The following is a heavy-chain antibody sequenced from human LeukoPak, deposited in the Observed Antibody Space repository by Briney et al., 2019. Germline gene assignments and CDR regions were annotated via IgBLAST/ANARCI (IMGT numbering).Heavy chain of an antibody. J-gene: IGHJ4*02. CDR3: ARGPDYYGSGSYYFDY. Sequence: ASVKVSCKASGYTFTSYGISWVRQAPGQGLEWMGWISAYNGNTNYAQKFQGRVTITADESTSTAYMELSSLRSEDTAVYYCARGPDYYGSGSYYFDYWGQGTLVTVSS. V-gene: IGHV1-18*01. D-gene: IGHD3-10*01. CDR2: ISAYNGNT. CDR1: GYTFTSYG.